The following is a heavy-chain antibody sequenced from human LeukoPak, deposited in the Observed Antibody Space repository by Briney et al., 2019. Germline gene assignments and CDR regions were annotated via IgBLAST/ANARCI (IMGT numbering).Heavy chain of an antibody. CDR1: GYSFTSYW. D-gene: IGHD5-12*01. V-gene: IGHV5-51*01. CDR2: IYPGDSDT. Sequence: GESLKISCKGSGYSFTSYWIGWVRQMPGKGLEWMGIIYPGDSDTRYSPPFQGQVTISADKSISTAYLQWSSLRASDTAMYYCASTAYSGYDYGGFDYWGQGTLVTVSS. J-gene: IGHJ4*02. CDR3: ASTAYSGYDYGGFDY.